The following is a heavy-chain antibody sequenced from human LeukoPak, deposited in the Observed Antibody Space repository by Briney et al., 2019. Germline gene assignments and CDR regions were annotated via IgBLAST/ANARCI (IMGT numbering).Heavy chain of an antibody. D-gene: IGHD6-19*01. V-gene: IGHV1-58*02. J-gene: IGHJ4*02. Sequence: SVKVSCEASGSTFTSSAMQWVRQARGQRLEWIGWIVVGSGNTNYAQGFQERVTITRDMSTSTAYMELSSLRSEDTAVYYCAAESPNSSGWYDYWGQGTLVTVSS. CDR2: IVVGSGNT. CDR1: GSTFTSSA. CDR3: AAESPNSSGWYDY.